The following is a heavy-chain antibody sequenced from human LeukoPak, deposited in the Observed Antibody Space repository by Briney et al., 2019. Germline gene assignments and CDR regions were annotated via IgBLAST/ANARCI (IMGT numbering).Heavy chain of an antibody. CDR3: AKGYAYCSGGSCYLFDN. Sequence: GGSLRLSCVASGFTFEDYVMHWVRQIPGRGLEWVAAINWNSGKIDYADSVDGRFSISRDNAKNSLYLQMRDLRTEDTAVYYCAKGYAYCSGGSCYLFDNWGQGTLVIVSS. CDR2: INWNSGKI. J-gene: IGHJ4*02. D-gene: IGHD2-15*01. V-gene: IGHV3-9*01. CDR1: GFTFEDYV.